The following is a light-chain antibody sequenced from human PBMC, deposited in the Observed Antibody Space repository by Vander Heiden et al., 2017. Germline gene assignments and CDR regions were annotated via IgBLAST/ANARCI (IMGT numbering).Light chain of an antibody. J-gene: IGKJ4*01. CDR1: QSVGYD. CDR2: GAS. V-gene: IGKV3-15*01. CDR3: QQCNKWPLT. Sequence: IVLTLSPGTLSVSPRERATLACRASQSVGYDLAWYQQKPGQAPRLLIYGASTRASGIPARFSGSGSGTEFTLTISSLQSEDFAVYYCQQCNKWPLTFGGGTKVEIK.